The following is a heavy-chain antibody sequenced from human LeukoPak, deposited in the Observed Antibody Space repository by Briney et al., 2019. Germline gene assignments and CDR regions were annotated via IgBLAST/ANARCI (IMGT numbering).Heavy chain of an antibody. D-gene: IGHD6-19*01. V-gene: IGHV1-18*01. J-gene: IGHJ6*04. CDR3: ARDRIAVAGKKVYYYGMDV. Sequence: ASVKVSCKASGYTFTSYGISWVRQAPGQGLEWMGWISAYNGNTNYAQKLQGRVTMTTDTSTSTAYMELRSLRSDDTAVYYCARDRIAVAGKKVYYYGMDVWDKGTTVTVSS. CDR2: ISAYNGNT. CDR1: GYTFTSYG.